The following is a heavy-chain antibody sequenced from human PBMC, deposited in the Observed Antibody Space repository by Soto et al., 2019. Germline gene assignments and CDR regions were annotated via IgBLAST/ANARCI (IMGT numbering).Heavy chain of an antibody. CDR3: ARAAGGGSDYFDY. CDR1: GFTFSSYS. V-gene: IGHV3-21*01. J-gene: IGHJ4*02. CDR2: ISSSSSYI. Sequence: GWSLRLSCAASGFTFSSYSMNWVRQAPGKGLEWVSSISSSSSYIYYADSVKGRFTISRDNAKNSLYLQMNSLRAEETAVYYCARAAGGGSDYFDYWGQGTLVTVSS. D-gene: IGHD3-16*01.